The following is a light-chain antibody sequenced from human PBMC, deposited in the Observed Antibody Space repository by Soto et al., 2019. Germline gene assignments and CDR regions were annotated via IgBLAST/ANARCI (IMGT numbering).Light chain of an antibody. CDR2: EGH. CDR3: CLYVGATTYV. CDR1: SCYVGSYSL. J-gene: IGLJ1*01. V-gene: IGLV2-23*01. Sequence: QSALAQPASASVSPGQSITISCTGASCYVGSYSLVSWYQQHPGKAPKVEIYEGHKRPSGVPDRFSGSTSVNTASLTISGLQTDDEADYYCCLYVGATTYVVGTGTKLTVL.